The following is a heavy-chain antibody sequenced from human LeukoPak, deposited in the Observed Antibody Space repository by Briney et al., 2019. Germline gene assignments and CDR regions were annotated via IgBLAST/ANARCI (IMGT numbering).Heavy chain of an antibody. CDR1: GYTITSYY. V-gene: IGHV3-30*18. Sequence: GASVKVSCKASGYTITSYYMHWVRQAPGNGLEWVAVMSYDGSNKYYGESVKGRFTISRDNSKNTLYLQMNSLRPEDTAVYYCAKGGEGYGDYVTDYWGQGTLVTISS. CDR2: MSYDGSNK. CDR3: AKGGEGYGDYVTDY. J-gene: IGHJ4*02. D-gene: IGHD4-17*01.